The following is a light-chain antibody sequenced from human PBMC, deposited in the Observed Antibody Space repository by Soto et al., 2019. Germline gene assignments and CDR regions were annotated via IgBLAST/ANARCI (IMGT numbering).Light chain of an antibody. V-gene: IGKV3-15*01. CDR1: QSVSSY. CDR3: QQYNNWPWT. Sequence: EIVLKQSPATLPLSQGERATLSCMASQSVSSYLAWYQQKPGQAPRLLMYDASTRATGIPARFSGSGSGTEFTLTISSLQSEDFAVYYCQQYNNWPWTFGQGTKVDI. J-gene: IGKJ1*01. CDR2: DAS.